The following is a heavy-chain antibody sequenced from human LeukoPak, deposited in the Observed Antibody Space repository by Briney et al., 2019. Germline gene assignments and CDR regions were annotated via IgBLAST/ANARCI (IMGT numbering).Heavy chain of an antibody. V-gene: IGHV4-59*01. D-gene: IGHD2/OR15-2a*01. Sequence: SETLSLTCSVSGGSISTYYWNWIRQPPGRGLEWIGYIYNTGTTNYNPSLKSRVTISVDTSKNQFSLNLRSVNAVDTAVYYCARKSPAGYFNFDYWGQGTLVAVSS. CDR3: ARKSPAGYFNFDY. CDR1: GGSISTYY. J-gene: IGHJ4*02. CDR2: IYNTGTT.